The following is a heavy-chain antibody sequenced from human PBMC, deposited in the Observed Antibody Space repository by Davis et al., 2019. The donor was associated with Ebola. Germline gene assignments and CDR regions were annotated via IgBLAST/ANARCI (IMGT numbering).Heavy chain of an antibody. D-gene: IGHD4-11*01. Sequence: PSETLSLTCTVSGGSVSSGSYYWSWIRQPPGKGLEWIGYIYYSGSTNYNPSLKSRVTISVDTSKNQFSLKLSSVTAADTAVYYCARTDSNYEYYYYYMDVWGKGTTVTVSS. CDR3: ARTDSNYEYYYYYMDV. CDR1: GGSVSSGSYY. CDR2: IYYSGST. V-gene: IGHV4-61*01. J-gene: IGHJ6*03.